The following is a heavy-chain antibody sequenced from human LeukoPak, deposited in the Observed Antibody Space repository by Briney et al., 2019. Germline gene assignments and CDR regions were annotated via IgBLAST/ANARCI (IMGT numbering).Heavy chain of an antibody. CDR3: ARDEFLSPIAE. D-gene: IGHD2-15*01. CDR1: GGTFSSYA. CDR2: IIPIFGIA. Sequence: SVKVSCKASGGTFSSYAISWVRQAPGQGLEWMGRIIPIFGIANYAQKFQGRVTITADKSTGTAYMELSSLRSEDTAVYYCARDEFLSPIAEWGQGTLVTVSS. J-gene: IGHJ4*02. V-gene: IGHV1-69*04.